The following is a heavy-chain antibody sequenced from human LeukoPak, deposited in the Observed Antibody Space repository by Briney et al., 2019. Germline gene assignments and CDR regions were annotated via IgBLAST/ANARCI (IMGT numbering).Heavy chain of an antibody. V-gene: IGHV3-23*01. D-gene: IGHD2-2*01. CDR2: ISDNGGST. CDR1: GFTFSSYA. J-gene: IGHJ4*02. Sequence: GGSLRLSCAASGFTFSSYAMTWVRQAPGKGLEWVSGISDNGGSTYYADSVKGRFTISRDNSKNILYLQMNSLRAEDTAVYYCAKDVVVNDYWGQGTLVTVSS. CDR3: AKDVVVNDY.